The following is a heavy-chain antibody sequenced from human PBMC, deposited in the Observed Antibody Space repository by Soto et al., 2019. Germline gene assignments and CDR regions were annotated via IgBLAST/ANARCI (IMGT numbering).Heavy chain of an antibody. V-gene: IGHV4-59*08. D-gene: IGHD3-10*01. CDR1: GGSISSYY. CDR3: ARLLWFGRQAFDI. J-gene: IGHJ3*02. CDR2: IYYSGST. Sequence: SETLSLTCTVSGGSISSYYWSWIRQPPGKGLEWIGYIYYSGSTNYNPSLKSRVTISVDTSKNQFSLKLSSVTAADTAVYYCARLLWFGRQAFDIWGQGTMVTVSS.